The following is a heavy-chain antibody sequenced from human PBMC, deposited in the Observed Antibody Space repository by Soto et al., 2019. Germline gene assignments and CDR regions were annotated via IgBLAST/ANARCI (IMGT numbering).Heavy chain of an antibody. Sequence: GESLKISCAASGFTFSSYGMHWVRQAPGKGLEWVAVIWYDGSNKYYADSVKGRFTISRDNSKNTLYLQMNSLRAEDTAVYYCARDSVGSFTYYFDYWGQGTLVTVSS. CDR1: GFTFSSYG. D-gene: IGHD3-10*01. J-gene: IGHJ4*02. CDR3: ARDSVGSFTYYFDY. CDR2: IWYDGSNK. V-gene: IGHV3-33*01.